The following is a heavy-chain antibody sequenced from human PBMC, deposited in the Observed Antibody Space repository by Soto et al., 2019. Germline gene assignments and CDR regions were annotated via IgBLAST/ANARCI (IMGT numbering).Heavy chain of an antibody. Sequence: QVQLVQSGAEVKEPGDSVRVSCEASGYTFTAYYIHWVRQAPGQGLEWMGWINPKFGDTTYAQDFTGRVSMTRDMSISTGYMELSRLTYDDTAIYYCARNMDYYYGPGSGNGHGFWGQGTTVTVFS. V-gene: IGHV1-2*02. CDR1: GYTFTAYY. D-gene: IGHD3-10*01. CDR2: INPKFGDT. CDR3: ARNMDYYYGPGSGNGHGF. J-gene: IGHJ6*02.